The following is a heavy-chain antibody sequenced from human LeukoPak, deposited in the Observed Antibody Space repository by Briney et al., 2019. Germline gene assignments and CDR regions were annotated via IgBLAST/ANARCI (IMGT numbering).Heavy chain of an antibody. J-gene: IGHJ6*03. CDR1: RYTFTSYD. CDR2: MNPNSGNT. Sequence: GASVKVSCKASRYTFTSYDINWVRQATGQGLEWMGWMNPNSGNTGYAQKFQGRVTITRNTSISTAYMELSSLRSEDTAVYYCAREGYTVTTVDYYYMDVWGKGTTVTVSS. V-gene: IGHV1-8*03. D-gene: IGHD4-17*01. CDR3: AREGYTVTTVDYYYMDV.